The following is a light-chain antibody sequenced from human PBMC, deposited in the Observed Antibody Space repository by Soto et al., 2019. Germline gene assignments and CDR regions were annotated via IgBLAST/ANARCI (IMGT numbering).Light chain of an antibody. V-gene: IGKV1-39*01. CDR2: AAS. J-gene: IGKJ5*01. CDR3: QQSYSSPIT. CDR1: QSISSY. Sequence: DIQMTQSPSSLSASVGDRATITCRASQSISSYLNWYQQKPGKAPKVLIYAASNLQGGVPSRFSGSGSGTDFTLTISSLQHEDFATYYCQQSYSSPITFGQGTRLEIK.